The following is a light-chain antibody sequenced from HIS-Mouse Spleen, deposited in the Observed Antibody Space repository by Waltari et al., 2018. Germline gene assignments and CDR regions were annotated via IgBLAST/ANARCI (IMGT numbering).Light chain of an antibody. Sequence: QSVLTQPPSASGTPGQRVTISCSGSSSNNGSNYVTWYQQLPGTAPKPLIHRNNQRPSGVPDRFSGSKSGTSASLAISGLRSEDEADYYCAAWDDSLSGPVFGGGTKLTVL. CDR1: SSNNGSNY. CDR3: AAWDDSLSGPV. V-gene: IGLV1-47*01. CDR2: RNN. J-gene: IGLJ3*02.